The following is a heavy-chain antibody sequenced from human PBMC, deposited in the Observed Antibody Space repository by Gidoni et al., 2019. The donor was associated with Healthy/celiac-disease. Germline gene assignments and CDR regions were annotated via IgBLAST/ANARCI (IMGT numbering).Heavy chain of an antibody. CDR3: ARVRDFWSGPFYGMDV. J-gene: IGHJ6*02. Sequence: GNTNYAQKLQGRVTMTTDTSTSTAYMELRSLRSDDTAVYYCARVRDFWSGPFYGMDVWGQGTTVTVSS. CDR2: GNT. D-gene: IGHD3-3*01. V-gene: IGHV1-18*01.